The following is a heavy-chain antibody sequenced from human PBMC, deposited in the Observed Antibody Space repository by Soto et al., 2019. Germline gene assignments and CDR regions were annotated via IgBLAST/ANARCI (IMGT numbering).Heavy chain of an antibody. V-gene: IGHV3-21*01. CDR2: ISSSSSYI. Sequence: EVQLVESGGGLVKPGGSLRLSCAASGFSFSSYSMNWVRQAPGKGLEWVSSISSSSSYIYYADSVKGRFTISRDNAKNSLYLQMNSLRAEDTAVYYCARSCTYDYIWGSYRYCYWGQGTLVTVSS. CDR3: ARSCTYDYIWGSYRYCY. J-gene: IGHJ4*02. CDR1: GFSFSSYS. D-gene: IGHD3-16*02.